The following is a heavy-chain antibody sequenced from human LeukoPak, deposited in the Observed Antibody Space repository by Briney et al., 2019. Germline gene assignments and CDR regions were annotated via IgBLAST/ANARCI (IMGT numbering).Heavy chain of an antibody. Sequence: QAGGSLRLSCTTSGFSFNIYSMSWVRQAPGKGLEWVSAISGSGGSTYYADSVKGRFTISRDNSKNTLYLQMNSLRAEDTAVYYCAKDTAMVKFYFDYWGQGTLVTVSS. V-gene: IGHV3-23*01. J-gene: IGHJ4*02. CDR1: GFSFNIYS. CDR2: ISGSGGST. D-gene: IGHD5-18*01. CDR3: AKDTAMVKFYFDY.